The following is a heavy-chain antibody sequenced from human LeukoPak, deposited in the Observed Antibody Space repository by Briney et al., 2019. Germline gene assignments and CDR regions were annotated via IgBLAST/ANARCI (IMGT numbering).Heavy chain of an antibody. CDR3: ATSTIFGVDPPYYYGMDV. Sequence: ASVKVSCKVSGCTLTELSMHWVRQAPGKGLEWMGGFDPEDGETIYAQKFQGRVTMTEDTSTDTAYMELSSLRSEDTAVYYCATSTIFGVDPPYYYGMDVWGQGTTVTVSS. D-gene: IGHD3-3*01. CDR2: FDPEDGET. CDR1: GCTLTELS. J-gene: IGHJ6*02. V-gene: IGHV1-24*01.